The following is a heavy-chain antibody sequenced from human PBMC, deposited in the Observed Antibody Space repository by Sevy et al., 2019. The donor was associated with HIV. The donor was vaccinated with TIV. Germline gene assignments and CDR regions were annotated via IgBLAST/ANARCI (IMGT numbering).Heavy chain of an antibody. V-gene: IGHV3-23*01. Sequence: GGSLRLSCAASGFTFSSYAMSWVRQAPGKGLEWVSSFTGSGTNTFYADSVKGRFTISRDNSKNSLYLQMNSLRAEDTAVYYCARDLDMTTVTTFYYWGQGTLVTVSS. CDR2: FTGSGTNT. CDR1: GFTFSSYA. J-gene: IGHJ4*02. CDR3: ARDLDMTTVTTFYY. D-gene: IGHD4-17*01.